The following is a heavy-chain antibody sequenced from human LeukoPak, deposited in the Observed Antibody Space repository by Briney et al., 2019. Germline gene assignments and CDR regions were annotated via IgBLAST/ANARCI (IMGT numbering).Heavy chain of an antibody. V-gene: IGHV3-30*18. CDR1: GFTFSSYA. D-gene: IGHD3-10*01. CDR3: AKAELGLLWFGEPYFDY. Sequence: PGGSLRLSCAASGFTFSSYAMSWVRQAPGKGLEWVAVISYDGSNKYYADSVKGRFTISRDNSKNTLYLQMNSLRAEDTAVYYCAKAELGLLWFGEPYFDYWGQGTLVTVSS. CDR2: ISYDGSNK. J-gene: IGHJ4*02.